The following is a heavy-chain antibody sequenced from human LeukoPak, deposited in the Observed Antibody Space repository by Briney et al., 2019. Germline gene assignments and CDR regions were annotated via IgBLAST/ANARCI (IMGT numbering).Heavy chain of an antibody. CDR3: ARLGYSGYDLHY. D-gene: IGHD5-12*01. CDR2: IHYSGST. Sequence: SETLSLTCTVSGGSMSSGNYYWTWIRQPPGKGLEWIGYIHYSGSTYYNPSLKSRITISVDMSKNQFSLKLSSVTAADTAMYYCARLGYSGYDLHYWGQGTLVTVSS. J-gene: IGHJ4*02. V-gene: IGHV4-30-4*08. CDR1: GGSMSSGNYY.